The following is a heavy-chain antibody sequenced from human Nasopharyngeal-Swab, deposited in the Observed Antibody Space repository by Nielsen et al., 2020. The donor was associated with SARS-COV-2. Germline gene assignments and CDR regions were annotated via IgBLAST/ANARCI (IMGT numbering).Heavy chain of an antibody. J-gene: IGHJ4*02. Sequence: GESLKISCAASGFTFSSYAMSWVRQAPGKGLEWVSVITGSGGSTYYANSVKGRFTISRDNSKNTLYLQMNSLRAEDTAVYYCAKDRIAAAGTLFDSWSQGTLVTVSS. CDR1: GFTFSSYA. CDR2: ITGSGGST. D-gene: IGHD6-13*01. CDR3: AKDRIAAAGTLFDS. V-gene: IGHV3-23*01.